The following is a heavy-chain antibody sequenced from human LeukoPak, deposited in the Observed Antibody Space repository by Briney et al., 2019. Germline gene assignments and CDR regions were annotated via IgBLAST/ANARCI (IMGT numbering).Heavy chain of an antibody. D-gene: IGHD3-9*01. CDR3: ARAGGRTGYSLDFDY. Sequence: SETLSLTCAVYRGSFRGYYWSWIRQFPGKGLEWIGEINDSENTNYNPSLKSRVTISVDTPKNQFSLRLSSVTAADTAVYYCARAGGRTGYSLDFDYWGQGTPVTVSS. J-gene: IGHJ4*02. V-gene: IGHV4-34*01. CDR2: INDSENT. CDR1: RGSFRGYY.